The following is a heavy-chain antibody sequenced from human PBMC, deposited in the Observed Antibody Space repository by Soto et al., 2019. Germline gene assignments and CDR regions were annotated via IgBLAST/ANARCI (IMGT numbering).Heavy chain of an antibody. CDR2: IIPIFGTA. V-gene: IGHV1-69*13. D-gene: IGHD3-16*02. Sequence: SVKVSCKASGGTFSSYAISWVRQAPGQGLEWMGGIIPIFGTANYAQKFQGRVTITADESTSTAYMELSSLRSEDTAVYYCARVEVITFGGVIVRSHWFDPWGQGTLVTVSS. CDR3: ARVEVITFGGVIVRSHWFDP. CDR1: GGTFSSYA. J-gene: IGHJ5*02.